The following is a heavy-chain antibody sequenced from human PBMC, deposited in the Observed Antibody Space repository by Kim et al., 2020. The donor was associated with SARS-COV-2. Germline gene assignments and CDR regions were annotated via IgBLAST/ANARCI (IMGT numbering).Heavy chain of an antibody. D-gene: IGHD7-27*01. CDR2: GGST. Sequence: GGSTFYANYVRGRFNSSSDNSKNTLYLQMGSRRTEDMAVYYCATGVRYFDYWGQGTLVTVSS. CDR3: ATGVRYFDY. V-gene: IGHV3-64*01. J-gene: IGHJ4*02.